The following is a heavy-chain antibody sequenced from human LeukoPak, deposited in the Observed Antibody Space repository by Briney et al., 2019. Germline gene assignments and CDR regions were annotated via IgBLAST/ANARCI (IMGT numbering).Heavy chain of an antibody. D-gene: IGHD3-3*01. J-gene: IGHJ6*02. CDR3: ARGHYDFWSGYRSSYYYYGMDV. CDR2: IYYSGST. Sequence: PSETLSLTCTVSGGSISSYYWSWIRQPPGKGLEWIGYIYYSGSTNYNPSLKSRVTISVDTSKNQFSLKLSSVTAADTAVYYCARGHYDFWSGYRSSYYYYGMDVWGQGTTVTVSS. CDR1: GGSISSYY. V-gene: IGHV4-59*01.